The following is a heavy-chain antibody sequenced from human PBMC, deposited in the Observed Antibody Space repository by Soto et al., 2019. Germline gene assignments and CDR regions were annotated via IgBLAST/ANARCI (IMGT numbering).Heavy chain of an antibody. CDR3: ARVSRFLEWLSPDAFEI. J-gene: IGHJ3*02. CDR1: GYTFTSYD. V-gene: IGHV1-8*01. D-gene: IGHD3-3*01. Sequence: ASVKVSCKASGYTFTSYDINWVRQATGQGLEWMGWMNPNSGNTCYAQKFQGRGTMTRNTSISTAYMELSSRRSEDTAVYYCARVSRFLEWLSPDAFEIWGQGTMVTVS. CDR2: MNPNSGNT.